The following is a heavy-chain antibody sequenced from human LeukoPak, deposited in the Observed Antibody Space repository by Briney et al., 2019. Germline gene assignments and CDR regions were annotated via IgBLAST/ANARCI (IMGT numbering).Heavy chain of an antibody. J-gene: IGHJ4*02. CDR1: GFTFSTYG. CDR3: ARGLGIAAAGTVRY. Sequence: PGGSLRLSXAASGFTFSTYGMHWVRQAPGKGLDWVAFIRYDGSEGYYADSVKGRFTISRDNAKNSLYLQMNSLRAEDTAVYYCARGLGIAAAGTVRYWGQGTLVTVSS. V-gene: IGHV3-30*02. CDR2: IRYDGSEG. D-gene: IGHD6-13*01.